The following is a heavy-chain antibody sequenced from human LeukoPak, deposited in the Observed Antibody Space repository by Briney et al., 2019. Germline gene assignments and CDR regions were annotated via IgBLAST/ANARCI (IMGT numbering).Heavy chain of an antibody. CDR3: ARITLGIFGVVTGGDY. Sequence: ASVKVSCKASGYTFTSYGISWVRQAPGQGLEWMGWISAYNGNTNYAQKLQGRVTMTTDTSTSTAYMELRSLRSDDTAVYYCARITLGIFGVVTGGDYWGQGTLVTVSS. CDR2: ISAYNGNT. CDR1: GYTFTSYG. D-gene: IGHD3-3*01. V-gene: IGHV1-18*01. J-gene: IGHJ4*02.